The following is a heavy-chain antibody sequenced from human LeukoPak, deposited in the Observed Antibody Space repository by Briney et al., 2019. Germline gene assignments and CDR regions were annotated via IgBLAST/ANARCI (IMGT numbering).Heavy chain of an antibody. Sequence: PSETLSLTCNVSGASISGHYLTWIRQPPGKGLEWIGYIYTSGSTNYNPSLKSRVTISVDTSKNQFSLKLSSVTAADTAVYYCARGGWFDPWGQGTLVTVSS. CDR3: ARGGWFDP. J-gene: IGHJ5*02. V-gene: IGHV4-4*09. CDR1: GASISGHY. CDR2: IYTSGST.